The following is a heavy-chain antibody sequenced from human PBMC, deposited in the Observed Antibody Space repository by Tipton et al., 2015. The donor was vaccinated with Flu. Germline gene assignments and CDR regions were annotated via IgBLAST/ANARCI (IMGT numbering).Heavy chain of an antibody. CDR1: GFLFNVYG. V-gene: IGHV3-33*01. Sequence: QLVQSGGGLMQPGGSLRLSCTASGFLFNVYGMHWVRQAPGKGLEWVAVIWYDGSNERYADSVKGRFTISRDNFKNTVYLQMNSLRVEDTATYYCARDEGVVNYYYGMDVWGQGTTVTVSS. CDR2: IWYDGSNE. CDR3: ARDEGVVNYYYGMDV. J-gene: IGHJ6*02.